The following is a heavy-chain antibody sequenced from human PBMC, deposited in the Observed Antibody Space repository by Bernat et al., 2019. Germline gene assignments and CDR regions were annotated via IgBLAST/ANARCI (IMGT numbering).Heavy chain of an antibody. J-gene: IGHJ4*02. CDR1: GFTVSSNY. CDR2: IYSGGST. CDR3: ASSSYYGNPLDY. D-gene: IGHD3-3*01. V-gene: IGHV3-66*01. Sequence: EVQLVESGGGLVQPGGSLRLSCAASGFTVSSNYMSWVRQAPGKGLEWVSVIYSGGSTYYANSVKGRFTISRDNSKNTLYLQMNSLRAEDTAVYYCASSSYYGNPLDYWGQGTLVTVSS.